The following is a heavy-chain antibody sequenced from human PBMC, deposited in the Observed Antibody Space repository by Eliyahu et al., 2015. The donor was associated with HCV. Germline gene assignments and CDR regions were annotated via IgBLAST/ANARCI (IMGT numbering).Heavy chain of an antibody. V-gene: IGHV3-74*01. D-gene: IGHD2-21*02. CDR2: INSDGSGT. J-gene: IGHJ1*01. Sequence: EVQLVESGGGLVQPXGXLXLPCXASGFXFSSYWMHWVRRAPGKGLVWVSRINSDGSGTSYAXSVKGRFTXSRDNAKNTLFLQMNSLRGEDTAVYYCASGDSHGFQHWGQGTLVIVSS. CDR3: ASGDSHGFQH. CDR1: GFXFSSYW.